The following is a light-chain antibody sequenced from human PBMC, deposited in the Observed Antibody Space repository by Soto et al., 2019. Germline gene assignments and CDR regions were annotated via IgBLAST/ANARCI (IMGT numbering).Light chain of an antibody. V-gene: IGLV2-23*01. CDR1: TSDVGNYNF. Sequence: QSVLTQPASVSGSPGQSITISCTGTTSDVGNYNFVSWYQQHPGNAPKLIIYEGIKRPSGVSPRFSGSKSGNTASLTISGLQSEDEADYSCCAYAGGVRFVFGSGTKVTVL. CDR2: EGI. J-gene: IGLJ1*01. CDR3: CAYAGGVRFV.